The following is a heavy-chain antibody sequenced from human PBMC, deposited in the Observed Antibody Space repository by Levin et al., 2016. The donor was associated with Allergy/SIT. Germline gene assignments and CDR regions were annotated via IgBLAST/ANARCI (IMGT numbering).Heavy chain of an antibody. CDR2: CYYISSP. Sequence: SETLSLTCSISGGSIRSYHWSWIRQSPGKGPEWIGYCYYISSPKYNPSLESRVSMFVDTANDQISLRLSGVTAADTAVYYCARGTPGRGGMGSDDYWGQGTLVTVSS. CDR3: ARGTPGRGGMGSDDY. V-gene: IGHV4-59*01. J-gene: IGHJ4*02. CDR1: GGSIRSYH. D-gene: IGHD3-10*01.